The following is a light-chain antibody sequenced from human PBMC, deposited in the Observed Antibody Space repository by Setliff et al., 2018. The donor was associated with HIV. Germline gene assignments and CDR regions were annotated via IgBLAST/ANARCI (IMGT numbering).Light chain of an antibody. CDR1: SSDVGYYPY. CDR2: DVS. J-gene: IGLJ1*01. CDR3: CSYASSGSLV. V-gene: IGLV2-11*01. Sequence: QSALTQPRSVSGSPGQSVTISCTGTSSDVGYYPYVSWYQQYPGKAPKLIISDVSQRPSGVPDRFSASKSGNTASLTISGLQTEDEAEYYCCSYASSGSLVFGTGTKVTVL.